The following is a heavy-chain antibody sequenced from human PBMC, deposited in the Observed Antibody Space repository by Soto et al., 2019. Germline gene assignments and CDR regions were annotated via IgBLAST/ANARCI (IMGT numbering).Heavy chain of an antibody. D-gene: IGHD3-3*01. J-gene: IGHJ4*02. CDR3: TRNSDYDFSSGFLY. CDR1: GFTFNSYA. V-gene: IGHV3-23*01. CDR2: ISGSGLST. Sequence: GGSLRLSCAASGFTFNSYAMSWVHQAPGKGLKWVSSISGSGLSTYYADSVKGRFTISRDNSKNTLYLQMDRLRAEDTAVYYCTRNSDYDFSSGFLYWGQGTLVTVSS.